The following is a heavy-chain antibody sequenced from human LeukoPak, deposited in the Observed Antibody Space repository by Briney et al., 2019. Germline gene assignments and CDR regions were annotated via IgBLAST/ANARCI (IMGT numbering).Heavy chain of an antibody. Sequence: GGSLRLSCAASGFTFDDYGMTWVRQAPGKGLDWVSGLNWNGGSTGYADSVKGRFTISRDNAKNSLYLQMNSLRAEDTALYYCARDTYYYDSSGYFDYWGQGTLVTVSS. D-gene: IGHD3-22*01. J-gene: IGHJ4*02. CDR1: GFTFDDYG. CDR3: ARDTYYYDSSGYFDY. CDR2: LNWNGGST. V-gene: IGHV3-20*04.